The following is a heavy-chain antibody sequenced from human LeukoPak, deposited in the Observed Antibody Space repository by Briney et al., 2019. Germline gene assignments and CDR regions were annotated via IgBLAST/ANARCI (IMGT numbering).Heavy chain of an antibody. CDR2: ISGSGGST. J-gene: IGHJ6*03. CDR1: GFTFSSYA. Sequence: PGGSLRLSCAASGFTFSSYAMSWVRQAPGKGLEWVSAISGSGGSTYYADSVKGRFTISRDNSKNTLYLQMNSLRAEDTAVYYCAKDRSRGLEWLLIHYYYYMDVWGKGTTVTVSS. V-gene: IGHV3-23*01. D-gene: IGHD3-3*01. CDR3: AKDRSRGLEWLLIHYYYYMDV.